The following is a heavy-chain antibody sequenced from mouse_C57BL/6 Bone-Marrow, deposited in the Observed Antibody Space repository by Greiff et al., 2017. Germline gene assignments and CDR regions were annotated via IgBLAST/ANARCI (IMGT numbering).Heavy chain of an antibody. CDR2: IFPGSGST. Sequence: QVQLQQSGAELMKPGASVKLSCKATGYTFTGYWIEWVKQRPGHGLEWIGEIFPGSGSTNYNAKFKGKATFTADTSSNTAYMQLSSLTTEDSAIYYCARGVMDYWGQGTSVTVSS. CDR3: ARGVMDY. J-gene: IGHJ4*01. V-gene: IGHV1-9*01. CDR1: GYTFTGYW.